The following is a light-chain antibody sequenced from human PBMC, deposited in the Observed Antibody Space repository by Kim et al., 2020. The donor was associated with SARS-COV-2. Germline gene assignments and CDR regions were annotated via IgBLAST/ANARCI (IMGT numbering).Light chain of an antibody. Sequence: GQSVTISCTGTSSGVGVYNYVSWYQQHPGKAPKLMIYEVSKRPSGVPDRFSGSKAGNTASLTVSGLQAEDEADYYCSSYAGSNNVVFGGGTQLTVL. CDR1: SSGVGVYNY. J-gene: IGLJ2*01. CDR3: SSYAGSNNVV. CDR2: EVS. V-gene: IGLV2-8*01.